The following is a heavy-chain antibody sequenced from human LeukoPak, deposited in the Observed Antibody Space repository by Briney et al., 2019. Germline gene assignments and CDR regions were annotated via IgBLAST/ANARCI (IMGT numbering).Heavy chain of an antibody. CDR3: AKDKGYNWSPDAFDI. CDR2: ISGSGGRT. Sequence: GGSLRLSCAASGFTFSSYSMSWVRQAPGKGLEWVSAISGSGGRTYYADSVKGRFTISSDNSKNTLYLQMNSLRVEDTAIYYCAKDKGYNWSPDAFDIWGQGTMVTVSS. V-gene: IGHV3-23*01. D-gene: IGHD1-1*01. J-gene: IGHJ3*02. CDR1: GFTFSSYS.